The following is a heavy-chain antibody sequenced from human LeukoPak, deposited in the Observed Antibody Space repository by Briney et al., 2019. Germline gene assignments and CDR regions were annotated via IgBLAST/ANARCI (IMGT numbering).Heavy chain of an antibody. CDR2: IKQDGSER. V-gene: IGHV3-7*04. D-gene: IGHD3-10*01. Sequence: GGSLRLSCAASGFTFSSYWMSWVRQAPGKGLEWVANIKQDGSERYYVDSVKGRFTISRDNAKNSRYLQMNSLRAEDTAVYYCASDREYYYGSGSFDYWGQGTLVTVSS. CDR3: ASDREYYYGSGSFDY. CDR1: GFTFSSYW. J-gene: IGHJ4*02.